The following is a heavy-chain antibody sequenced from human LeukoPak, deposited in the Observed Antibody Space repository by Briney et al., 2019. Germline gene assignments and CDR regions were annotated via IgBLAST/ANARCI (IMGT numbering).Heavy chain of an antibody. CDR3: AKEAEPYYYDAKTFDY. D-gene: IGHD3-22*01. CDR2: IQYDGSNK. CDR1: GFTFSSYG. J-gene: IGHJ4*02. V-gene: IGHV3-30*02. Sequence: GGSLRLSCAASGFTFSSYGMHWVRQAPGKGLEWVAFIQYDGSNKYYADSVKGRFTISRDNSKNTLYLQMNSLRAEDTAVYYCAKEAEPYYYDAKTFDYWGQGTLVTVSS.